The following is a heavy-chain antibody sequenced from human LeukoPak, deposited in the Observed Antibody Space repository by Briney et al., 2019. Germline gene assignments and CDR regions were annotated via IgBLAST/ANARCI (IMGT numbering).Heavy chain of an antibody. J-gene: IGHJ6*02. CDR3: ARDGDSSSWYMYYGMDV. V-gene: IGHV1-8*01. CDR2: MNPNSGNT. D-gene: IGHD6-13*01. Sequence: ASVKVSCEASGYTFTSYDINWVRQATGQGLEWMGWMNPNSGNTGYAQKFQGRVTMTRNTSISTAYMELSSLRSEDTAVYYCARDGDSSSWYMYYGMDVWGQGTTVTVSS. CDR1: GYTFTSYD.